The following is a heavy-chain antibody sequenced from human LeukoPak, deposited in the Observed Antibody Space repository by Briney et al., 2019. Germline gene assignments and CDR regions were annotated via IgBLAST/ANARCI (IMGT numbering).Heavy chain of an antibody. CDR2: FDPEDGET. CDR1: GYTLTELS. Sequence: VASVKVSCKVSGYTLTELSMHLVRQAPGKGLEWMGGFDPEDGETIYAQKFQGRVTMTEDTSTDTAYMELSSLRSEDTAVYYCATVQWLRSRVEKYYFDYWGQGTLVTVSS. CDR3: ATVQWLRSRVEKYYFDY. D-gene: IGHD5-12*01. V-gene: IGHV1-24*01. J-gene: IGHJ4*02.